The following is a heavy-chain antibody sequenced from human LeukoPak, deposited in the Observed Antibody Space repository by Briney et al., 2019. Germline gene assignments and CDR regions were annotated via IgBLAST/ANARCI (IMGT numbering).Heavy chain of an antibody. Sequence: PSETLSLTCTVSGGSISSGGYYWSWIRQPPGKGPEWIGYIYHSGSTYYNPSLKSRVTISVDTSENQFSLKLSSVTAADTAVYYCARGGAFDIWGQGTMVTVSS. CDR2: IYHSGST. J-gene: IGHJ3*02. V-gene: IGHV4-30-2*01. CDR3: ARGGAFDI. CDR1: GGSISSGGYY.